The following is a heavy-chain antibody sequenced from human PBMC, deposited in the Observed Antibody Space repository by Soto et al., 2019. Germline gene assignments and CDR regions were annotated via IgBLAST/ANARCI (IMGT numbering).Heavy chain of an antibody. Sequence: QVELQESGPGLVKPSGTLSLTCAVSSDSITSSNWWSWVRQSPGKGLEWIGEVSHSGSTNYIPSLKSRVTISVDKSRNQFSLRLNSVPAADTAVYYCARNRYGGYDFDYWGQGTLVTVSS. CDR2: VSHSGST. J-gene: IGHJ4*02. CDR1: SDSITSSNW. D-gene: IGHD5-12*01. V-gene: IGHV4-4*02. CDR3: ARNRYGGYDFDY.